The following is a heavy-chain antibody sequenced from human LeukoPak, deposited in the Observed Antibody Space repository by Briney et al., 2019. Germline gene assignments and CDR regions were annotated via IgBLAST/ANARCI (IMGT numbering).Heavy chain of an antibody. CDR1: GYTFSSYG. Sequence: ASVKVSCKASGYTFSSYGISWVRQAPGQGLEWMGRIIPILGIANYAQKFQGRVTITADKSTSTAYMELSSLRSEDTAVYYCAGGYCSSTSCYIADWGQGTLVTVSS. V-gene: IGHV1-69*04. D-gene: IGHD2-2*02. CDR3: AGGYCSSTSCYIAD. J-gene: IGHJ4*02. CDR2: IIPILGIA.